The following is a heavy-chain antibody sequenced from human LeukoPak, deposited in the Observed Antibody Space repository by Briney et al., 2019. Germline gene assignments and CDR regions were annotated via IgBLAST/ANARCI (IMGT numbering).Heavy chain of an antibody. CDR3: ATRGGYSNAFDI. D-gene: IGHD4-11*01. Sequence: ASVKVSCXASGNTFTSYYMHWVRQAPGQGLEWMGIINPSGGSTSYAQKFQGRVTMTRDTSTSTVYMELSSLRSEDTAVYYCATRGGYSNAFDIWGQGTMVTVSS. CDR1: GNTFTSYY. J-gene: IGHJ3*02. V-gene: IGHV1-46*01. CDR2: INPSGGST.